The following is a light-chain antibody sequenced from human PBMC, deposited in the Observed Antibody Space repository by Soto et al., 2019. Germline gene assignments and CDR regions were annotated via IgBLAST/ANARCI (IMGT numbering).Light chain of an antibody. CDR1: QNVGSDY. V-gene: IGKV3-20*01. CDR3: QQYDTSPIT. Sequence: ENVLTQSPGTLSVSPGEGVTLSCRASQNVGSDYLAWYQLKPGQAPRLLIFGASIRATGIPDRFIGSGSGKDFSLTVSRLEPEDFAVYYCQQYDTSPITFGGGTQVEIK. CDR2: GAS. J-gene: IGKJ4*01.